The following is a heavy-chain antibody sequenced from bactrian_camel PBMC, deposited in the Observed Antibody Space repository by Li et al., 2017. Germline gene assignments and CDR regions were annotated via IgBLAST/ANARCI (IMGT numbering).Heavy chain of an antibody. CDR2: INRGGDSP. Sequence: HVQLVESGGGLVQTGGSLRLSCTAPGFTSNACGMNWYRQAPGKGLEWVARINRGGDSPNYADSVRGRFTISRDNAGNTLYLQMNSLKSEDAALYYCATGVIDSPNWGQGTQVTVS. CDR1: GFTSNACG. V-gene: IGHV3S1*01. J-gene: IGHJ4*01. CDR3: ATGVIDSPN.